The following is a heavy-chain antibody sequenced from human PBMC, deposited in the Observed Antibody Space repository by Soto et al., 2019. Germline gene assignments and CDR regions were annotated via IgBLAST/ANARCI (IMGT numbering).Heavy chain of an antibody. CDR2: IIAIFGTA. CDR1: GGTFSSYA. D-gene: IGHD5-18*01. CDR3: ARDHTAMDVFYYYCGMDV. V-gene: IGHV1-69*13. Sequence: SVKVSCKASGGTFSSYAVSWVRQAPGRGREWMGGIIAIFGTANYTQKFQGRVTITADESTSTAYMELNSLRSEDTAVYSCARDHTAMDVFYYYCGMDVWGQGTTVTVSS. J-gene: IGHJ6*02.